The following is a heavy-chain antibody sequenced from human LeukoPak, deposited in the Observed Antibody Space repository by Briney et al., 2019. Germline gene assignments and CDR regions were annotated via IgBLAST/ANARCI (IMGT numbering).Heavy chain of an antibody. V-gene: IGHV3-66*01. Sequence: GGSLRLSCAASGFTVSTNYMSWVRQAPGKGLEWVSVIYSGGTTYYADSVKGRFTISRDNSKNTLYLQMNSLRAEDTAVYYCAKGNQGKGVYYFDYWGQGTLVTVSS. D-gene: IGHD1-14*01. J-gene: IGHJ4*02. CDR2: IYSGGTT. CDR1: GFTVSTNY. CDR3: AKGNQGKGVYYFDY.